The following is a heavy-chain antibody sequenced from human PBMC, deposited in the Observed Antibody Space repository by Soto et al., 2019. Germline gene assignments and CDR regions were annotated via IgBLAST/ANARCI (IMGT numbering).Heavy chain of an antibody. CDR2: IYYSGST. CDR1: GGSISSGGYY. J-gene: IGHJ4*02. D-gene: IGHD6-19*01. V-gene: IGHV4-31*03. CDR3: ARAPKGPRYSSEWLPDY. Sequence: SETLSLTCTVSGGSISSGGYYWSWIRQHPGKGLEWIGYIYYSGSTFYNPSLKSRVTISVDTSKNHFSLKLSSVTAADTAVYYCARAPKGPRYSSEWLPDYWGQGTLVTVSS.